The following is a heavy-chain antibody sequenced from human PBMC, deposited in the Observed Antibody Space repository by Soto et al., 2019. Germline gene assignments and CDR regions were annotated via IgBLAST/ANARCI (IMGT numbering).Heavy chain of an antibody. CDR2: FIPIFGTA. V-gene: IGHV1-69*13. Sequence: SVKVSCKASGGTFSSYAISCVRHAPGQGLGWMGGFIPIFGTANYAQKFQGRVTITADESTSTAYTELSSLRSEDTAVYYCARDIPPVRRPILFLEWLGGVWGQVTLGTVSS. J-gene: IGHJ4*02. CDR3: ARDIPPVRRPILFLEWLGGV. CDR1: GGTFSSYA. D-gene: IGHD3-3*01.